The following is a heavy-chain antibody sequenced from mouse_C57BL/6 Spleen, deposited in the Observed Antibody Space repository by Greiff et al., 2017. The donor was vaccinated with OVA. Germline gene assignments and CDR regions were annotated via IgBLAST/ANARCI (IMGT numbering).Heavy chain of an antibody. CDR1: GYTFTSYW. CDR3: ARRTYYYVSSYLDY. D-gene: IGHD1-1*01. CDR2: IDPSDSYT. V-gene: IGHV1-50*01. J-gene: IGHJ2*01. Sequence: QVQLQQPGAELVKPGASVKLSCKASGYTFTSYWMQWVNQRPGQGLEWIGEIDPSDSYTNYNQKFKGKATLTVDTSSSTAYMQLSSLTSEDSAVDDCARRTYYYVSSYLDYWGQGTTLTVSS.